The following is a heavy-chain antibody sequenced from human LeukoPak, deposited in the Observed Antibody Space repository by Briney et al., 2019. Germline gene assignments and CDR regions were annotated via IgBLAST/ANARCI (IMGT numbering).Heavy chain of an antibody. V-gene: IGHV3-73*01. J-gene: IGHJ6*03. CDR2: IRSKANSYAT. D-gene: IGHD3-3*01. Sequence: PGGSLRLSCAASGFTFSGSAMHWVRQASGKGLEWVGRIRSKANSYATAYAASVKGRFTISRDDSKNTAYLQMNSLKTEDTAVYYCTRQRVKPIDYDFWSAPYYYMDVWGKGTTVTVSS. CDR1: GFTFSGSA. CDR3: TRQRVKPIDYDFWSAPYYYMDV.